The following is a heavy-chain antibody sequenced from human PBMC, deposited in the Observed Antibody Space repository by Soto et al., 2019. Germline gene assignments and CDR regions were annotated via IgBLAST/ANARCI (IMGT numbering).Heavy chain of an antibody. D-gene: IGHD3-10*01. CDR1: GFTFSSYA. CDR2: VSAGGDMT. CDR3: ARGDRGGSGSPASYCYSGLDV. J-gene: IGHJ6*02. Sequence: DVQLLESGGDLVQPGGSLRLSCAASGFTFSSYAMSWVRQAPGKGLEWVSSVSAGGDMTYYSDSVKGRFTISRDNSNNALFLQMNSLRAEDTALYYCARGDRGGSGSPASYCYSGLDVWGQGTTVTVSS. V-gene: IGHV3-23*01.